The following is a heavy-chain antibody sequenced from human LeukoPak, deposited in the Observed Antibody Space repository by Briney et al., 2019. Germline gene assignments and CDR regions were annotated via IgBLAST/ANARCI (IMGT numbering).Heavy chain of an antibody. D-gene: IGHD4-17*01. V-gene: IGHV1-2*06. Sequence: PGGSLRLSCAASGFTFTGYYMHWVRQAPGQGLEWMGRINPNSGGTNYAQKFQGRVTMTRDTSISTAYMELSRLRSDDTAVYYCARDWGPTTVTTNWGQGTLVTVSS. CDR3: ARDWGPTTVTTN. J-gene: IGHJ4*02. CDR2: INPNSGGT. CDR1: GFTFTGYY.